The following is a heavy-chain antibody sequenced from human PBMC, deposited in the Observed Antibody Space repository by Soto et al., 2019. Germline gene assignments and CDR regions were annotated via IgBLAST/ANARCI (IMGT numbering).Heavy chain of an antibody. D-gene: IGHD2-2*01. CDR3: ARGGCSSTSCYYHYYYGMDV. Sequence: GPSVKVSCKASGYTFTSYGMNWVRQAPGRGLEWMGWINPGNGNTKYSQKFQGRVIIERDTSASTAYMELSSLRSEDTAVYYCARGGCSSTSCYYHYYYGMDVWGQGTTVTVSS. V-gene: IGHV1-3*01. CDR1: GYTFTSYG. J-gene: IGHJ6*02. CDR2: INPGNGNT.